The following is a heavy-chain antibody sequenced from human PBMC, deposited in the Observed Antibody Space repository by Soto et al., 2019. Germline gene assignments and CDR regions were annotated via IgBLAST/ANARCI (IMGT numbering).Heavy chain of an antibody. Sequence: GGSLRLSCAASGFKFSSYWMHWVRQAPGKGLVWVSRINSDGSSIRYADSVKGRFTISRDNSKNTLYLQMNSLRAEDTAVYYCAKVDTAMGYYYYAMDVWGQGTTVTVSS. CDR2: INSDGSSI. J-gene: IGHJ6*02. V-gene: IGHV3-74*01. D-gene: IGHD5-18*01. CDR1: GFKFSSYW. CDR3: AKVDTAMGYYYYAMDV.